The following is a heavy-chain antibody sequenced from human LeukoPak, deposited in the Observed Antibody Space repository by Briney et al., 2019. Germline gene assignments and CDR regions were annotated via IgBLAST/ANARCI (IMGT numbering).Heavy chain of an antibody. V-gene: IGHV3-74*01. CDR3: ARGGDYPFDY. J-gene: IGHJ4*02. CDR1: GFTFSTHW. D-gene: IGHD4-17*01. Sequence: GGSLRLSCAASGFTFSTHWMHGVRHAPEKGLVWVSRSNSDGSSTNYADSVKGRFTISRDNAKNTLYLQMNSLRAEDTAVYYCARGGDYPFDYWGQGTLVTVSS. CDR2: SNSDGSST.